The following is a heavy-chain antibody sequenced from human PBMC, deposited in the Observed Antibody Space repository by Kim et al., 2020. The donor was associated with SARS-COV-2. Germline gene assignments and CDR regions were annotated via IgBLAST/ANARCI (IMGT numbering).Heavy chain of an antibody. J-gene: IGHJ5*02. D-gene: IGHD3-9*01. V-gene: IGHV4-30-4*01. CDR2: TYYSGVT. Sequence: SETLSLTCNVSGGSMNREDTCWSWIRQSPGKGLEWIGYTYYSGVTLYNPSLKSRLTISVDKSNNQFSLTLSSVTAADTAVYYCARTHENYDSWYDPWGPGTLVTVSS. CDR1: GGSMNREDTC. CDR3: ARTHENYDSWYDP.